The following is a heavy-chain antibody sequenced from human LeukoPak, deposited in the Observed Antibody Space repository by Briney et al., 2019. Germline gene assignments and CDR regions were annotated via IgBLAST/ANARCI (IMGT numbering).Heavy chain of an antibody. Sequence: GSVRLSCAASGFTFSRYAMHWVSQAPGKGLEWVAVTSYDGTNKYYADSVKGRFTISRDNSKNTLYLQINSLIPDDTAVYYCAKGKQQWWTFDALDIWGHGTTVTVSS. J-gene: IGHJ3*02. D-gene: IGHD5-18*01. CDR1: GFTFSRYA. V-gene: IGHV3-30-3*01. CDR3: AKGKQQWWTFDALDI. CDR2: TSYDGTNK.